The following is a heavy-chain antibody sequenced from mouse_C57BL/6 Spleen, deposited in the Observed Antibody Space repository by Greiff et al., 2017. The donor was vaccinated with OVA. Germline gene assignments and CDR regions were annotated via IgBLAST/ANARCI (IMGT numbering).Heavy chain of an antibody. J-gene: IGHJ2*01. CDR1: GYTFTSYW. D-gene: IGHD4-1*01. CDR2: IDPSDSYT. Sequence: QVQLQQPGAELVMPGASVKLSCKASGYTFTSYWMHWVKQRPGQGLEWIGEIDPSDSYTNYNQKFKGKSTLTVDKSSSTAYMQLSSLTSEDSAVYYCARLGRDFDYWGQGTTLTVSS. V-gene: IGHV1-69*01. CDR3: ARLGRDFDY.